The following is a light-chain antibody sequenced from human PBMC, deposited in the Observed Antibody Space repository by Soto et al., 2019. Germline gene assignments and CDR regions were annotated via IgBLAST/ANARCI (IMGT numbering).Light chain of an antibody. J-gene: IGKJ5*01. CDR3: QQYNNFPLT. CDR2: DAS. Sequence: DIQMTQSPSTLSGSVGDRVTITCRASQGISSYLAWYQQKPGTGPTLLISDASSLENGVSSRFSGTGSGTEFTLTIDSLQPEDFATYYCQQYNNFPLTFGQGTRLEI. V-gene: IGKV1-5*01. CDR1: QGISSY.